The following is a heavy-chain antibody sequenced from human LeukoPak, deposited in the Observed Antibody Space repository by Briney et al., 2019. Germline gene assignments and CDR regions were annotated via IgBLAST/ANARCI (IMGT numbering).Heavy chain of an antibody. D-gene: IGHD2-2*01. CDR2: IYYSGST. Sequence: SETLSLTCTVSGSSISSSSYYWGWIRQPPGKGLEWIGSIYYSGSTYYNPSLKSRVTISVDTSKNQFSLKLSSVTAADTAVYYCARLVLGYCSSTSCYPPPMDVWGQGTTVTVSS. CDR1: GSSISSSSYY. J-gene: IGHJ6*02. CDR3: ARLVLGYCSSTSCYPPPMDV. V-gene: IGHV4-39*01.